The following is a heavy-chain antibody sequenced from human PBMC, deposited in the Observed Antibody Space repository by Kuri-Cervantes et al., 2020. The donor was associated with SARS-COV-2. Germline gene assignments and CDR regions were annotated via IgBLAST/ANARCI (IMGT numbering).Heavy chain of an antibody. CDR1: GFTFSSYS. V-gene: IGHV3-21*01. CDR3: AKDMYYDSSGFYDAFDI. D-gene: IGHD3-22*01. CDR2: ISSSSSYI. Sequence: GGSLRLSCAASGFTFSSYSMNWVRQAPGKGLEWVSSISSSSSYIYYADSVKGRFIISRDNAKNSLYLQMNSLRAEDTAVYYCAKDMYYDSSGFYDAFDIWGQGTMVTVSS. J-gene: IGHJ3*02.